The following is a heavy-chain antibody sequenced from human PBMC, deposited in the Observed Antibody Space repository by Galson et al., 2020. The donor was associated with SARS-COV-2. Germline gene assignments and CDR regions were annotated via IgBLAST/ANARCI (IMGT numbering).Heavy chain of an antibody. CDR1: GYTFTGYY. CDR2: INPNSGGT. J-gene: IGHJ4*02. Sequence: ASVKVSCKASGYTFTGYYMHWVRQAPGQGLEWMGWINPNSGGTNYAQKFQGWVTMTRDTSISTAYMELSRLRSDDTAVYYCARVRHSFNPYSSGWYVDYWGQGTLVTVSS. CDR3: ARVRHSFNPYSSGWYVDY. V-gene: IGHV1-2*04. D-gene: IGHD6-19*01.